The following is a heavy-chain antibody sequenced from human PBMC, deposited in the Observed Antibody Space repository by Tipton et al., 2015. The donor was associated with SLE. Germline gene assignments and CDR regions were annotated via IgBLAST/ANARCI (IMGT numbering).Heavy chain of an antibody. V-gene: IGHV4-38-2*02. Sequence: TLSLTCVVSVYSISSGHYWCWIRQPPGKGREWIGSIYNIGSTNYNPSLKSRVTISVDTSKNQFSLKLNSVTAADTAVYYCARDALVEMSSLYYFDYWGQGTLVTVSS. J-gene: IGHJ4*02. D-gene: IGHD5-24*01. CDR3: ARDALVEMSSLYYFDY. CDR2: IYNIGST. CDR1: VYSISSGHY.